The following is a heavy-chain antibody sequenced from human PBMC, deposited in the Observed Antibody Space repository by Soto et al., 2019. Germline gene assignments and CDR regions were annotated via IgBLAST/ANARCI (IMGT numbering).Heavy chain of an antibody. J-gene: IGHJ6*02. D-gene: IGHD1-1*01. CDR2: IYHSGST. Sequence: SETLYLTCAVSGYSISSGYYWGWIRQPPGKGLEWIGNIYHSGSTDYNPSLKSRITISVDKSKNQFSLKLSSVTAADTAVYYCARAMRDAYNLNYHGMDVWGQGTTVTVSS. CDR3: ARAMRDAYNLNYHGMDV. V-gene: IGHV4-38-2*01. CDR1: GYSISSGYY.